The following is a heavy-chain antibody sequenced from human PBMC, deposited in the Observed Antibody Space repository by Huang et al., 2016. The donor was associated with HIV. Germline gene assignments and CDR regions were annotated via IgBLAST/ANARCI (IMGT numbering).Heavy chain of an antibody. CDR3: VKGQLGRGLNDVFSI. CDR1: GFIFDDYA. CDR2: ISWNNGTK. Sequence: EVQLVQSGGGLVQPGRSLRLSCAASGFIFDDYAMHWVRQAPGKGLEWVSGISWNNGTKDYADSVKGRFTISRDNAKNSLSLQMSSPRPEDTAFYYCVKGQLGRGLNDVFSIWGQGTMVTVSS. J-gene: IGHJ3*02. V-gene: IGHV3-9*01. D-gene: IGHD1-1*01.